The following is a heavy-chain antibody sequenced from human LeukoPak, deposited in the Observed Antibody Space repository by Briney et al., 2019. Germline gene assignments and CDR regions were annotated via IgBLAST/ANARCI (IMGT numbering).Heavy chain of an antibody. CDR2: INPNSGGT. Sequence: ASVKVSCKACGYTFTGYYTHWVRHAPGPGLECMGWINPNSGGTNYAQKFQGRVTMTRDTSISTADMELRRLRSDDTAVYYFARARSSSWYRDRYYFDYWGQGTLVTVSS. J-gene: IGHJ4*02. CDR3: ARARSSSWYRDRYYFDY. V-gene: IGHV1-2*02. CDR1: GYTFTGYY. D-gene: IGHD6-13*01.